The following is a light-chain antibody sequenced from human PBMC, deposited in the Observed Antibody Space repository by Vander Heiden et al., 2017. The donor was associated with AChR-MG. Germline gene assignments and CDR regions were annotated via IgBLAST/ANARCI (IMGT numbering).Light chain of an antibody. V-gene: IGKV1-33*01. Sequence: DIQMTQSPSSLSATLGDTVTISCQASQDIAYYLNWYHNQPGNAPRLLIHEASDLETGVSSRFSGSGSGTDFTLTISSLQPEDAGTYYCQHYDNLPRVTFGPGTRLDIK. CDR3: QHYDNLPRVT. CDR1: QDIAYY. J-gene: IGKJ3*01. CDR2: EAS.